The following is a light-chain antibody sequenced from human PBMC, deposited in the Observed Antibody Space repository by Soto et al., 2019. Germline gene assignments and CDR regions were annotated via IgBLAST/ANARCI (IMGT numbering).Light chain of an antibody. CDR1: ESVRYY. CDR3: QQRTNWPPIT. CDR2: EAS. J-gene: IGKJ5*01. V-gene: IGKV3-11*01. Sequence: EIVLTQSPATLSLSPGERATLSCRASESVRYYLAWYQQKPGQAPRLLIYEASNRATGIPARFSGSGSGTEFNLTISSLEPEDFAVNYCQQRTNWPPITFGKGTRLESK.